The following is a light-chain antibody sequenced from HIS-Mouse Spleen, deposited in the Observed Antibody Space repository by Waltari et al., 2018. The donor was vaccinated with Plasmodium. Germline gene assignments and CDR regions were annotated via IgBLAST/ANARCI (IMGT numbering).Light chain of an antibody. CDR3: SSYAGSNNLV. Sequence: QSALTQPPSASGSPGQSVTISCTGPSSAVGGYHSPPWYQQHPVKAPKLMIYEVSKRPSGVPDRFSGSKSGNTASLTVSGLQAEDEADYYCSSYAGSNNLVFGGGTKLTVL. J-gene: IGLJ2*01. CDR1: SSAVGGYHS. V-gene: IGLV2-8*01. CDR2: EVS.